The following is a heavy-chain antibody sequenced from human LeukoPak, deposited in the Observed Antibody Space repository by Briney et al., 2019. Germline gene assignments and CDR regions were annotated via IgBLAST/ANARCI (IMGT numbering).Heavy chain of an antibody. CDR3: ARAGGMAYYYYHMDV. Sequence: SETLSLTCTVSGGSINSTGHCWAWLRQPPGKGLEWIGSVYYTGSTHKNPSLKSRVTMTVGTSKNQFSLKLSSMTAADTAIYFCARAGGMAYYYYHMDVWGKGTTVTVSS. J-gene: IGHJ6*03. CDR2: VYYTGST. V-gene: IGHV4-39*07. D-gene: IGHD5-24*01. CDR1: GGSINSTGHC.